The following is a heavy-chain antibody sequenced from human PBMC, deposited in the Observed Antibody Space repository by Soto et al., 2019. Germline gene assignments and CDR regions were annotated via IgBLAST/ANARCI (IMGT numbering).Heavy chain of an antibody. CDR1: GVSVSSSFW. CDR3: ARSDFGTFDN. V-gene: IGHV4-4*02. D-gene: IGHD4-17*01. Sequence: QVLLQESGPGLVKPSGTLSLTCAVSGVSVSSSFWWTWVRQPPGKGLEWIGEIYHTETTNYAPSLKSRVTISLDKSMNQFSLRFNSVTPADTAVYYCARSDFGTFDNWGQGIRVTVSS. CDR2: IYHTETT. J-gene: IGHJ4*02.